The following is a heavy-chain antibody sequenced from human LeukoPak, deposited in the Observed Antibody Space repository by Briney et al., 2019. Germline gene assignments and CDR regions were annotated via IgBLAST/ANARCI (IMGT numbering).Heavy chain of an antibody. J-gene: IGHJ4*02. CDR1: GYSFTNYW. CDR2: IDPSDSYT. Sequence: GESLRISCKGSGYSFTNYWITWVRQMPGKGLECVGKIDPSDSYTNYSPSFQGHVTISADKSINTAYLRWSSLEASDTAIYFCARHLGGYTHFDYWGQGTLVTVSS. CDR3: ARHLGGYTHFDY. D-gene: IGHD3-22*01. V-gene: IGHV5-10-1*01.